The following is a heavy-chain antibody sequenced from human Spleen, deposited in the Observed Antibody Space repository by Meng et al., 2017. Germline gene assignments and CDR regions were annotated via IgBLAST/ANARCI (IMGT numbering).Heavy chain of an antibody. CDR1: GDSISSRGW. J-gene: IGHJ5*02. CDR2: ISQGSGRT. Sequence: VGVQEVVTGRVQAPGTLSLSCAVAGDSISSRGWWIWGRQPPGKGLEWIGEISQGSGRTNYNPSLKSRVTISLDKSKNQFSLNVNSVTAADTAVYYCVRNEGYSFGAWGQGTLVTVSS. CDR3: VRNEGYSFGA. D-gene: IGHD2-21*01. V-gene: IGHV4-4*03.